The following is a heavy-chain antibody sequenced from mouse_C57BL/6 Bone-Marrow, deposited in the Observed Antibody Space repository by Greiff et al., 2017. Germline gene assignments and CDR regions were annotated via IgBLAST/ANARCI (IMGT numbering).Heavy chain of an antibody. CDR1: GYTFTSYW. Sequence: QVQLQPGAELVKPGASVKLSCKASGYTFTSYWMHWVKQRPGQGLEWIGMIHHNSGSTNYTEKFKRKATLTVDKSSSTAYLQRSSLTSEDSAVYYCARKGGAWFAYWGQGTLVTVSA. J-gene: IGHJ3*01. V-gene: IGHV1-64*01. CDR2: IHHNSGST. CDR3: ARKGGAWFAY.